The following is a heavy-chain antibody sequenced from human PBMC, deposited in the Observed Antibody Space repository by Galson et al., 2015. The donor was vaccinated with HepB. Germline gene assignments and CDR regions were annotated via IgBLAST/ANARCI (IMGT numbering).Heavy chain of an antibody. CDR1: GGTFSSYA. CDR2: IIPIFGTA. J-gene: IGHJ4*02. V-gene: IGHV1-69*13. CDR3: ARDLRSVSGSDY. Sequence: SVKVSCKASGGTFSSYAISWVRQAPGKGLEWMGGIIPIFGTANYAQKFQGRVTITADESTSTAYMELSSLRSEDTAVYYCARDLRSVSGSDYWGQGTLVTVSS. D-gene: IGHD6-19*01.